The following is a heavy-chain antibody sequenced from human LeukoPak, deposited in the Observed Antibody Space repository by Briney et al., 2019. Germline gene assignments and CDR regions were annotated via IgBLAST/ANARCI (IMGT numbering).Heavy chain of an antibody. CDR2: IIPILGIA. J-gene: IGHJ4*02. Sequence: GSSVKVSCKASGGTFSSYAISWVRQAPGQGLEWMGRIIPILGIANYAQKFQGRVTITADKSTSTAYMELSSLRSEDTAMYYCARDLFGDTAMVTFDYWGQGTLVTVSS. V-gene: IGHV1-69*04. CDR1: GGTFSSYA. CDR3: ARDLFGDTAMVTFDY. D-gene: IGHD5-18*01.